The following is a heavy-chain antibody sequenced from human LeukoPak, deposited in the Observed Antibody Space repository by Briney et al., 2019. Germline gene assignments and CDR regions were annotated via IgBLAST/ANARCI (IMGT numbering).Heavy chain of an antibody. CDR2: ISSSSSYI. V-gene: IGHV3-21*01. D-gene: IGHD2-8*02. CDR1: GFTFSSYS. CDR3: AIPVGWPDDFDI. J-gene: IGHJ3*02. Sequence: GGSLRLSCAASGFTFSSYSMNWVRQAPGKGLEWVSSISSSSSYIYYADSVKGRFTISRDNAKNSLYLQMNSLRAEDTAVYYCAIPVGWPDDFDIWGQGTMVTVSS.